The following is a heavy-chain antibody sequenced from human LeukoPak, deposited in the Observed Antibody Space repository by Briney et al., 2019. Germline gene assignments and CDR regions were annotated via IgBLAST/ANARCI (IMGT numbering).Heavy chain of an antibody. CDR2: ISDDGSNK. CDR1: GFTVSSNY. J-gene: IGHJ3*02. CDR3: AKERGYFPDCGGDCYSGSAFDI. V-gene: IGHV3-30*18. D-gene: IGHD2-21*02. Sequence: HPGGSLRLSCAASGFTVSSNYMSWVRQAPGKGLEWVAVISDDGSNKYYADSVKGRFTISRDNSKNTLYLQMNSLRAEDTAVYYCAKERGYFPDCGGDCYSGSAFDIWGQGTMVTVSS.